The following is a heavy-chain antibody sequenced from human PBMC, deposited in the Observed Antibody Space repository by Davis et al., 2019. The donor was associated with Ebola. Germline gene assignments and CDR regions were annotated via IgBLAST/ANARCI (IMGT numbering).Heavy chain of an antibody. CDR1: GYSFTGHY. J-gene: IGHJ4*02. CDR3: AREGRGYCSSTSCYGADS. V-gene: IGHV1-2*02. D-gene: IGHD2-2*01. CDR2: FNPNSRGT. Sequence: ASVKVSCKASGYSFTGHYMHWVRQAPGQGLEWLGWFNPNSRGTNLAQKFQGRVTMTRDTSITTAYMELSRLRSDDTAVYYCAREGRGYCSSTSCYGADSWGQGTLVTVSS.